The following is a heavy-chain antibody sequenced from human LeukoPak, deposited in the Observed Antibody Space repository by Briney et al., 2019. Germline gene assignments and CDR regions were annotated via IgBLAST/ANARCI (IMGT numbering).Heavy chain of an antibody. D-gene: IGHD2-2*01. J-gene: IGHJ3*02. Sequence: SETLSLTCTVSGGSISSGSYYWSWIRQPAGKGLEWIGRIYTSGSTNYNPSLKSRVTISVDTSKNQFSLKLSSVTAADTAVYYCARHAALRKGAFDIWGQGTMVTVSS. CDR1: GGSISSGSYY. CDR2: IYTSGST. CDR3: ARHAALRKGAFDI. V-gene: IGHV4-61*02.